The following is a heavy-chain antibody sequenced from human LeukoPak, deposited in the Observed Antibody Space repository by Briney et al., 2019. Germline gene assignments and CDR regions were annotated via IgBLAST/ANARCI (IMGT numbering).Heavy chain of an antibody. Sequence: GGSPRLSCAASGFTVSSNYISWVRQAPGKGLEWVSVIYSGGSTYYADSVKGRFTISRDNSKNTLYLQMNSLRADDTAVYYCASGKATAMAQGYWGQGTLVTVSS. CDR2: IYSGGST. J-gene: IGHJ4*02. V-gene: IGHV3-53*01. CDR1: GFTVSSNY. D-gene: IGHD5-18*01. CDR3: ASGKATAMAQGY.